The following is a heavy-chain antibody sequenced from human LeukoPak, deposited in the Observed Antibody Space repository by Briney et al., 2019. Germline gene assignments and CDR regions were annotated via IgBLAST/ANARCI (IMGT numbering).Heavy chain of an antibody. CDR2: IYPGDSDT. J-gene: IGHJ4*02. Sequence: GESLKISCKGSGYSFTNNWIGWVRQMPGKGLEWMGIIYPGDSDTRYSPSFQGQVTMSADKSISTAYLHWSSLKASDTAMYYCVRHDSSSPDYWGQGTLVTVSS. CDR1: GYSFTNNW. V-gene: IGHV5-51*01. D-gene: IGHD6-13*01. CDR3: VRHDSSSPDY.